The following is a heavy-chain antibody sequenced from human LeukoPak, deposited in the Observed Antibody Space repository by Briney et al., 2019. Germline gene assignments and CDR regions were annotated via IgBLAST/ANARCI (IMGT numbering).Heavy chain of an antibody. CDR3: ARDQVPAARDPYYYYGMDV. CDR2: IYSGGST. Sequence: GGSLRLSCAASGFTVSSNYMSCVRQAPGKLLEWVSVIYSGGSTYYADSVKGRFTISRHNSKNTLYLQMNSLRAEDTAVYYCARDQVPAARDPYYYYGMDVWGQGTTVTVSS. J-gene: IGHJ6*02. CDR1: GFTVSSNY. D-gene: IGHD2-2*01. V-gene: IGHV3-53*04.